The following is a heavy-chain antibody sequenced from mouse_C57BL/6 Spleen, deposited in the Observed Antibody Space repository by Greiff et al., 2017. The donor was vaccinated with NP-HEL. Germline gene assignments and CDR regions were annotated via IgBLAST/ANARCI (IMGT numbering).Heavy chain of an antibody. Sequence: QVQLQQPGAELVKPGASVKMSCKASGYTFTSYWITWVKQRPGQGLEWIGEIDPSDSYTNYNQKFKGKSTLTVDKSSSTAYMQLSSLTSEDSAVYYCARGGHSNYVAYWGQGTLVTVSA. D-gene: IGHD2-5*01. J-gene: IGHJ3*01. CDR1: GYTFTSYW. CDR2: IDPSDSYT. CDR3: ARGGHSNYVAY. V-gene: IGHV1-69*01.